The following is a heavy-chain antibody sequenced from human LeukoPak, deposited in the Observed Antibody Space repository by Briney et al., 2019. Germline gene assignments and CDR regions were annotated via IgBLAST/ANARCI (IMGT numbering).Heavy chain of an antibody. Sequence: ASVKVSCKASGYTFTSYGISWVRQAPGQGLEWMGWISAYNGNTNYAQELQGRVTMTTDTSTSTAYMELGSLRSDDTAVYYCARDRIQESYYYDSSGSGPFDYWGQGTLVTVSS. V-gene: IGHV1-18*01. D-gene: IGHD3-22*01. CDR3: ARDRIQESYYYDSSGSGPFDY. CDR2: ISAYNGNT. J-gene: IGHJ4*02. CDR1: GYTFTSYG.